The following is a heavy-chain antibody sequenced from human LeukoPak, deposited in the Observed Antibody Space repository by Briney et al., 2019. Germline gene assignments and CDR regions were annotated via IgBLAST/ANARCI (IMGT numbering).Heavy chain of an antibody. J-gene: IGHJ6*03. CDR1: GFTFSSYA. V-gene: IGHV3-30*01. CDR2: ISYDGSKK. CDR3: ARDYYMDV. Sequence: GGSLRLSCAASGFTFSSYAMHWVRQAPGKGPEWVAVISYDGSKKYYADSVKGRFTISRDNSKNTLCLQMNSLRAEDTAVYYCARDYYMDVWGKGTTVTVSS.